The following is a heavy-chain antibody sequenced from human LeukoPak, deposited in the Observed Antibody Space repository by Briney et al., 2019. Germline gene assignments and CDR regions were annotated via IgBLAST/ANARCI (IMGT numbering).Heavy chain of an antibody. CDR3: AREKGSQYYMDV. V-gene: IGHV3-74*01. CDR1: GFTFSDYW. CDR2: IKTDGSST. Sequence: GGSLRLSCAASGFTFSDYWMHWVRQAPGKGLVWVSRIKTDGSSTSYADSVKGRFTISRDNAKNSLYLQINSLRAENTAVYFCAREKGSQYYMDVWGKGTTVTISS. D-gene: IGHD2-15*01. J-gene: IGHJ6*03.